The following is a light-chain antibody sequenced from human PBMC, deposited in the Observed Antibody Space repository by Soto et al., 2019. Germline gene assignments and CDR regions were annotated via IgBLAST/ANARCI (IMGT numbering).Light chain of an antibody. Sequence: EIVLTQSPATLSLSPGERATLSRRASQSVSSYLAWYQQKPGQAPRLLIYDASNRATGIPARFSGSGSGTDFTLTISSLQSEDFAVYYCQHYNYWPPKTFGQGTKVGI. V-gene: IGKV3-11*01. CDR1: QSVSSY. J-gene: IGKJ1*01. CDR2: DAS. CDR3: QHYNYWPPKT.